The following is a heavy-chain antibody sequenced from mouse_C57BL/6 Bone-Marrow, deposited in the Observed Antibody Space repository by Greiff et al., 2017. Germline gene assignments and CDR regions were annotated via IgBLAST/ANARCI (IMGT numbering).Heavy chain of an antibody. Sequence: QVQLKESDAELVKPGASVKISCKVSGYTFTDHTIHWMKQRPEQGLEWIGYIYPRDGSTKYNEKFKGKATLTADKSSSTAYMQLNSLTSEDSAVYCCARRGGKVATDWYFDVWGTGTTVTVSS. CDR1: GYTFTDHT. V-gene: IGHV1-78*01. CDR2: IYPRDGST. D-gene: IGHD1-1*01. J-gene: IGHJ1*03. CDR3: ARRGGKVATDWYFDV.